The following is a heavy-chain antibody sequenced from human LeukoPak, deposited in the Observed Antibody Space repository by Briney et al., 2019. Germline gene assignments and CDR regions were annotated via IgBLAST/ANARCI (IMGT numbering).Heavy chain of an antibody. D-gene: IGHD6-19*01. V-gene: IGHV4-59*08. CDR2: IYYSGST. Sequence: SETLSLTCTVSGGSISSYYWIWIRQPPGKGLEWIGYIYYSGSTNYNPSLKSRVTISVDTSKNQFSLKLSSVTAADTAVYYCARGSGWPYYFDYWGQGTLVTVSS. CDR1: GGSISSYY. CDR3: ARGSGWPYYFDY. J-gene: IGHJ4*02.